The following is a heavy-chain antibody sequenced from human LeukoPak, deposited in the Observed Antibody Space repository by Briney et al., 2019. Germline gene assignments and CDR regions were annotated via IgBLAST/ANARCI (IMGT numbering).Heavy chain of an antibody. CDR3: AREDYGSGSYYNSNPDYYYYGMDV. D-gene: IGHD3-10*01. CDR2: ISAYNGNT. V-gene: IGHV1-18*01. CDR1: GYTFTSYG. Sequence: ASVKVSCKASGYTFTSYGISWVRQAPGQGLEWMGWISAYNGNTNYAQKLQGRVTMTTDTSTSTAYMELRSLRSDDTAVYYCAREDYGSGSYYNSNPDYYYYGMDVWGQGTTVAVSS. J-gene: IGHJ6*02.